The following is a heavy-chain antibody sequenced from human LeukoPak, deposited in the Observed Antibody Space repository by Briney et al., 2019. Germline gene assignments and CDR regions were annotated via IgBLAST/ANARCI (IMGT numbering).Heavy chain of an antibody. J-gene: IGHJ4*02. Sequence: PSETLSLTCTVSGGSISSSSYSWGWIRQTPGKGLEWIGSMYYSGSTYYRPSLKSRVTMSVDTSKSQFSLKLSSVTAADTAVYYCARHSGTYYADFDYWGQGTLVTVSS. V-gene: IGHV4-39*01. CDR2: MYYSGST. CDR3: ARHSGTYYADFDY. CDR1: GGSISSSSYS. D-gene: IGHD1-26*01.